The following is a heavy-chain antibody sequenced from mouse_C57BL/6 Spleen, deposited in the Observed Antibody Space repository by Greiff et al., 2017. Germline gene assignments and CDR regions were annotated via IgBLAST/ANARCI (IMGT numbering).Heavy chain of an antibody. Sequence: QVQLQQPGAELVKPGASVKLSCKASGYTFTSYWMHWVKQRPGRGLEWIGRIDPNSGGTKYNEKFKSKATLTVDQPSSTAYMPLSSLTSEDSAVYYYARDYGSRESLLSMDYWGQGTSVTVSS. CDR1: GYTFTSYW. CDR3: ARDYGSRESLLSMDY. CDR2: IDPNSGGT. D-gene: IGHD1-1*01. V-gene: IGHV1-72*01. J-gene: IGHJ4*01.